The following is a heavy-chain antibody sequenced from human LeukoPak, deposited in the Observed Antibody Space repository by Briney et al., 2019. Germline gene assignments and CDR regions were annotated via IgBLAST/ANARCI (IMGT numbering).Heavy chain of an antibody. D-gene: IGHD6-6*01. CDR3: AKFPELAARPNWFDH. Sequence: GGSLRLSCAASGFTFSSYAMSWVRQAPGKGLEWVSAISGSGGSTYYADSVKGRFTISRDNSKNTLYLQMNSLRDEDTAVYYCAKFPELAARPNWFDHWGQGTLVTVSS. J-gene: IGHJ5*02. CDR1: GFTFSSYA. CDR2: ISGSGGST. V-gene: IGHV3-23*01.